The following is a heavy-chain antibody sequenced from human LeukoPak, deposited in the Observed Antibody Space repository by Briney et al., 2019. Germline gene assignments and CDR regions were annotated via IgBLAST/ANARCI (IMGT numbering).Heavy chain of an antibody. CDR3: AKVPTPTMVRGAFDY. J-gene: IGHJ4*02. V-gene: IGHV3-11*04. Sequence: PGGSLRLSCAASGFTFSDYYMSWIRQAPGKGLEWVSYISSSSSTIYYADSVKGRFTISRDNSKNTLYLQMNSLRAEDTAVYYCAKVPTPTMVRGAFDYWGQGTLVTVSS. CDR2: ISSSSSTI. D-gene: IGHD3-10*01. CDR1: GFTFSDYY.